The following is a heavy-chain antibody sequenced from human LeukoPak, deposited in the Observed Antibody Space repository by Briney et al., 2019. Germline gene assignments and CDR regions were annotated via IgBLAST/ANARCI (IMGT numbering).Heavy chain of an antibody. CDR2: IRYDGSNK. CDR1: GSTFSSYG. CDR3: AKDPELTMVRGLPPH. J-gene: IGHJ4*02. V-gene: IGHV3-30*02. D-gene: IGHD3-10*01. Sequence: GGSLRLSCAASGSTFSSYGMHWVRQAPGKGLEWVAFIRYDGSNKYYADSVKGRFTISRDNSKNTLYLQMNSLRAEDTAVYYCAKDPELTMVRGLPPHWGQGTLVTVSS.